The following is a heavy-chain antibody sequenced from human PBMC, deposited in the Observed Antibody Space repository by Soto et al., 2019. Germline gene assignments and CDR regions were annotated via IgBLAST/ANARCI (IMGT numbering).Heavy chain of an antibody. J-gene: IGHJ3*02. D-gene: IGHD2-15*01. CDR3: ARGVAI. Sequence: QVQLQESGPGLVQPSQTLSLTCTVSGGYISSGGYFWSWIRQHPGKGLEWIGSIYYSGSTYCNPSLKSRITLSVDTSKNQFSLKLSSVTAADTAVYYCARGVAIWGQGTMVTVSS. CDR2: IYYSGST. V-gene: IGHV4-31*03. CDR1: GGYISSGGYF.